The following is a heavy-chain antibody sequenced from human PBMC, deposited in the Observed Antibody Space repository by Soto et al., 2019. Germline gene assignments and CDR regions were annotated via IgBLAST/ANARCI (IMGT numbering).Heavy chain of an antibody. CDR3: AADATARLQRVPYEY. J-gene: IGHJ4*01. V-gene: IGHV1-58*01. CDR2: IAVGIGYT. Sequence: SVNVSCKASGFTFTSSAFQWVRQARGQRLEWIGWIAVGIGYTNYAQRFQDRVTLTRDMSTATTYVELSSLTSEDTAIYYCAADATARLQRVPYEYWGQGNRVTVSS. D-gene: IGHD2-15*01. CDR1: GFTFTSSA.